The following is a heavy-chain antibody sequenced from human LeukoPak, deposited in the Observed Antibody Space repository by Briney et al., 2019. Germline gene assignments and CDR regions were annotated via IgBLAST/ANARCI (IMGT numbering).Heavy chain of an antibody. CDR3: ARENPHEMAEDY. CDR1: GYTFTSYD. J-gene: IGHJ4*02. Sequence: ASVKVSCKASGYTFTSYDISWVRQATGQGLEWMGWMNPNSGNTGYAQKFQGRVTITRNTSISTAYMELSRLRSDDTAVYYCARENPHEMAEDYWGQGTLVTVSS. D-gene: IGHD5-24*01. CDR2: MNPNSGNT. V-gene: IGHV1-8*03.